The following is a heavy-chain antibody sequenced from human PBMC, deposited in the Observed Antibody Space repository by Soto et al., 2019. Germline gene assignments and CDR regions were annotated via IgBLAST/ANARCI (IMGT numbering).Heavy chain of an antibody. Sequence: EVQLVESGGGLVQPGGSLRLSCAASGFTFSNYWMSWVRQAPGKGLQWVANIKQDGSETYYVDSGKGRFTISRDNAKNSLYLQMNSLRAEDTALYYCARVAKTSSSWDYWGQGTLVTVSS. J-gene: IGHJ4*02. CDR3: ARVAKTSSSWDY. D-gene: IGHD6-13*01. CDR2: IKQDGSET. CDR1: GFTFSNYW. V-gene: IGHV3-7*03.